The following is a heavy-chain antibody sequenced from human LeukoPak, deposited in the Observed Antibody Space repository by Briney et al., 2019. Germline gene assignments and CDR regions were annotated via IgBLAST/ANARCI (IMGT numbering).Heavy chain of an antibody. V-gene: IGHV3-48*01. Sequence: GGSLRLSCAASGFTFSHYSMNWVRQAPGKGLEWVSYISSSSSTIYYADSVKGRFTISRDNAKNSLYLQMNSLRAEDTAVYYCARDRVVVVAATPIRTVFDYWGQGTLVTVSS. CDR3: ARDRVVVVAATPIRTVFDY. J-gene: IGHJ4*02. CDR1: GFTFSHYS. CDR2: ISSSSSTI. D-gene: IGHD2-15*01.